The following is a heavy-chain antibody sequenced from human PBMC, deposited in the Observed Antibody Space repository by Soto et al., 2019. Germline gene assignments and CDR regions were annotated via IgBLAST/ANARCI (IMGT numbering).Heavy chain of an antibody. J-gene: IGHJ4*02. D-gene: IGHD2-8*01. CDR1: GFTFSSYS. V-gene: IGHV3-23*01. Sequence: EVQLLESGRSLVQPGGSLKLSCAASGFTFSSYSMSWVRQAPGKGLAWVSGISGSGGSTYNAASVKGRFTISRDNSSNALYLQMNSLRAEDRAIYYFAKSTGDTCTTYPFDYWGQGTLVTVSS. CDR2: ISGSGGST. CDR3: AKSTGDTCTTYPFDY.